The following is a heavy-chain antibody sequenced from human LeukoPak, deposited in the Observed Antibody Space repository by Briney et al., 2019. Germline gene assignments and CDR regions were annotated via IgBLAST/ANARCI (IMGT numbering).Heavy chain of an antibody. J-gene: IGHJ4*02. V-gene: IGHV3-21*04. CDR3: AKDGILEAATDDY. CDR2: ISRGGSYI. Sequence: GGSLRLSCAASGFTFSDYTMNWVRQAPGKGLEWLSCISRGGSYIYYADSVKGRFTISRDSARNSLYLQMNSLGAEDMAVYYCAKDGILEAATDDYWGQGTLVTVSS. CDR1: GFTFSDYT. D-gene: IGHD2-15*01.